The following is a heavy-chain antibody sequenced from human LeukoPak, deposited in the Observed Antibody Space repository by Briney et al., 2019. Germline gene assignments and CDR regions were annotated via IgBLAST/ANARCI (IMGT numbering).Heavy chain of an antibody. CDR1: GYTFTSYG. CDR3: ARGRVWVDIVVVPAAMGPGDEFDY. Sequence: GASVKVSCKASGYTFTSYGISWVRQAPGQGLEWMGWISAYNGNTNYAQKLQGRVTMTTDTSTSTAYMGLRSLRSDDTAVYYCARGRVWVDIVVVPAAMGPGDEFDYWGQGTLVTVSS. D-gene: IGHD2-2*03. J-gene: IGHJ4*02. V-gene: IGHV1-18*01. CDR2: ISAYNGNT.